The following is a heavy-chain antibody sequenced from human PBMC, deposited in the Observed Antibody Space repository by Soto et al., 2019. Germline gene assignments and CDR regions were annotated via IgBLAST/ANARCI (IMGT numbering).Heavy chain of an antibody. Sequence: PGGSRRLSCAASGFTFSSYSMNWGRQAPGKGLEWVSSIRSSSSYIYYADSVKGRFTISRDNAKNSLYLQMNSLRAEDTAVYYCARDKVAYCGGDCYSHDYWGQGTLVTVSS. CDR2: IRSSSSYI. CDR1: GFTFSSYS. J-gene: IGHJ4*02. CDR3: ARDKVAYCGGDCYSHDY. V-gene: IGHV3-21*01. D-gene: IGHD2-21*02.